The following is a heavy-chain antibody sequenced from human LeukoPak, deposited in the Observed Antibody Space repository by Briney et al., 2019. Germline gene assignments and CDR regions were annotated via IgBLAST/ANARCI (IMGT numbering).Heavy chain of an antibody. V-gene: IGHV4-59*12. CDR2: IYYSGST. CDR1: GGSISSYY. CDR3: ARGPVRGSYGDYEGFRY. J-gene: IGHJ4*02. Sequence: SETLSLTCSVSGGSISSYYWSWIRQPPGKGLEWIGYIYYSGSTYYNPSLKSRVTISVGTSKNQFSLKLSSVTAADTAVYYCARGPVRGSYGDYEGFRYWGQGTLVTVSS. D-gene: IGHD4-17*01.